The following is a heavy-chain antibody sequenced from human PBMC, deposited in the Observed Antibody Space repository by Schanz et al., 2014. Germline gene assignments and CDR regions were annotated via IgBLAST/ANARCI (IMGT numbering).Heavy chain of an antibody. CDR3: ARDHPYCDGGKCYSDGFDI. V-gene: IGHV1-3*04. J-gene: IGHJ3*02. CDR2: INTANGNA. Sequence: QVQVVQSGAELKKPGASVTASCKASGYTFSSHGIHWLRQAPGQSLEWMGWINTANGNAKYSANFQARFTIARNTSATTDYMELTNLRSENTAVYYCARDHPYCDGGKCYSDGFDIWGQGTLVTISS. CDR1: GYTFSSHG. D-gene: IGHD2-21*01.